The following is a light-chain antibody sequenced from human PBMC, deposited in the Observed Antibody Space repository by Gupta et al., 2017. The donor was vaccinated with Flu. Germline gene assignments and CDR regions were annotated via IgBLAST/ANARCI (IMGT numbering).Light chain of an antibody. CDR2: GAS. Sequence: PGERATLSCRASQSVSSNLAWYQQNPGQAPSLLIYGASTRATGIPARFSGSGSGTEFTLTISSLQSEDFAVYYCQQYNNWWTFGQGTKVEIK. CDR3: QQYNNWWT. CDR1: QSVSSN. J-gene: IGKJ1*01. V-gene: IGKV3-15*01.